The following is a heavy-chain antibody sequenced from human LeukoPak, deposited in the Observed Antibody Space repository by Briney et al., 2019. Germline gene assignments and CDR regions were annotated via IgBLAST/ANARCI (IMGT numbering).Heavy chain of an antibody. CDR3: ARGFDFWSGYYWGY. Sequence: ASVKVSCKASGYTFTSYGISWVRQAPGQGLEWMGWMNPNSGNTGYAQKFQGRVTMTRNTSISTAYMELSSLRSEDTAVYYCARGFDFWSGYYWGYWGQGTLVTVSS. CDR1: GYTFTSYG. CDR2: MNPNSGNT. D-gene: IGHD3-3*01. V-gene: IGHV1-8*02. J-gene: IGHJ4*02.